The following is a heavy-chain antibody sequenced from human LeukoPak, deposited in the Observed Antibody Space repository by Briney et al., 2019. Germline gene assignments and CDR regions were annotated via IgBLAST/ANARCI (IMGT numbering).Heavy chain of an antibody. CDR1: GFTFSSYS. D-gene: IGHD5-12*01. J-gene: IGHJ4*02. CDR3: ARVDEDIVATILHY. V-gene: IGHV3-21*01. Sequence: GGSLRLSCAASGFTFSSYSMNWVRQAPGKGLEWVSSISSSSSYIYYADSVKGRFTISRDNAKNSLYLQMNSLRAEDTAVYYCARVDEDIVATILHYWGQGALVTVSS. CDR2: ISSSSSYI.